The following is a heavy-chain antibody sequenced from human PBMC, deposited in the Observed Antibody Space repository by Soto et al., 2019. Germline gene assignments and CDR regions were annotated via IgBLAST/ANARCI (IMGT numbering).Heavy chain of an antibody. CDR1: GGYIISSSYY. V-gene: IGHV4-39*01. D-gene: IGHD3-22*01. J-gene: IGHJ6*02. Sequence: SVTMCVTCTVSGGYIISSSYYWGWIRKPPGKGLEWIGSIYYSGSTYYNPSLKSRVTISVDTSKNQFSLKLSSVTAADTAVYYCARHPYDSSGYYYGYYYYYGMDVWGQGTTVTVSS. CDR2: IYYSGST. CDR3: ARHPYDSSGYYYGYYYYYGMDV.